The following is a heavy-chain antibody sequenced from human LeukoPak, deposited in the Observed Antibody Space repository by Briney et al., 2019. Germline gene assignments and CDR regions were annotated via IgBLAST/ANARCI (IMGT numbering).Heavy chain of an antibody. J-gene: IGHJ4*02. D-gene: IGHD1-26*01. CDR2: IRDDGSSQ. CDR3: ARVNSKWETLNY. V-gene: IGHV3-30*02. Sequence: GGFLRLSCEASGFSSIDNGMHWVRQGPGQGLEWVAFIRDDGSSQYYADSVRGRFTISRDMSRNMLYLQMNSLRLEDTAVYYCARVNSKWETLNYWGQGTLATISS. CDR1: GFSSIDNG.